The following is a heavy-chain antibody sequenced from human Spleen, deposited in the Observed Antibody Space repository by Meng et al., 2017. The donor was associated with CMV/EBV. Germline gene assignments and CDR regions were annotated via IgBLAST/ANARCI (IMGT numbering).Heavy chain of an antibody. V-gene: IGHV3-21*01. CDR2: ISSSDSYK. CDR1: GFTVSTYS. CDR3: AKDKRQWLAPGAFDAFDI. J-gene: IGHJ3*02. Sequence: GESLKISCAASGFTVSTYSMNWVRQAPGKGLEWVSSISSSDSYKYYADSVKGRFTISRDNAKNSLYLQMNSLRAEDTAVYYCAKDKRQWLAPGAFDAFDIWGQGTMVTVSS. D-gene: IGHD6-19*01.